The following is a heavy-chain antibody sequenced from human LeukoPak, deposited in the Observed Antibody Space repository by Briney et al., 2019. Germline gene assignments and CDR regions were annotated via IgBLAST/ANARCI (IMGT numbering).Heavy chain of an antibody. J-gene: IGHJ6*02. Sequence: SETLSLTCTVSGGSISSYYWSWIRQPPGKGLEWIGYIYYSGSTNYNPSLKSRVTISVDTSKNQFSLKLSSATAADTAVYYCARWPPGSGSDYYGMDVWGQGTTVTVSS. CDR2: IYYSGST. V-gene: IGHV4-59*01. CDR1: GGSISSYY. D-gene: IGHD1-14*01. CDR3: ARWPPGSGSDYYGMDV.